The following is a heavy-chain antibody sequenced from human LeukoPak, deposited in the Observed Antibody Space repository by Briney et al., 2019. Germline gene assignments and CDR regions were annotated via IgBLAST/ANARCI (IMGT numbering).Heavy chain of an antibody. CDR2: IYYSGST. J-gene: IGHJ4*02. Sequence: SETLSLTCTVSGGSISSGDYYWSWIRQPPGKGLEWIGYIYYSGSTYHNPSLKSRVTISVDTSKNQFSLKLSSVTAADTAVYYCAREQANDGSDYWGQGTLVTVSS. V-gene: IGHV4-30-4*01. CDR1: GGSISSGDYY. CDR3: AREQANDGSDY.